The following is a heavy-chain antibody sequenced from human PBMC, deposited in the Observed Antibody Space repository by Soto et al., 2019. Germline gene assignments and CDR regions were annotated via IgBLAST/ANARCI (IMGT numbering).Heavy chain of an antibody. Sequence: QVKLVESGGGVVQPGRSLRLSCAASGFTFSNYGMNWVRQAPGKGLEWVAVISYDGSQYYYADSVKGRFTVSRDNSKNTLYVQMNSLRPEDTAVYYCAKEERGWWSPLDYWGRGTLVTVSS. CDR1: GFTFSNYG. CDR3: AKEERGWWSPLDY. CDR2: ISYDGSQY. J-gene: IGHJ4*02. V-gene: IGHV3-30*18. D-gene: IGHD2-15*01.